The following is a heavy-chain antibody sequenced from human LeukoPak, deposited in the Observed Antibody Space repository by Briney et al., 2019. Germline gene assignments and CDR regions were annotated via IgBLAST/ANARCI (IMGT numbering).Heavy chain of an antibody. J-gene: IGHJ6*03. D-gene: IGHD1-26*01. CDR3: ARALAWGGSSYSYYYMDV. CDR1: GYTFSDYD. Sequence: ASVKVSCKASGYTFSDYDINWVRQATGQGLEWMGWINHNSGNAGYVQKFQGRVTMTRNTSISTAYMELSSLRSEDTAVYYCARALAWGGSSYSYYYMDVWDKGTTVTVSS. V-gene: IGHV1-8*01. CDR2: INHNSGNA.